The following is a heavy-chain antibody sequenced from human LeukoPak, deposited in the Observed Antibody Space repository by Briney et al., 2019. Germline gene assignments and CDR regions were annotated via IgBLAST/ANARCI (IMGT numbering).Heavy chain of an antibody. CDR1: GFSFGDYA. J-gene: IGHJ4*02. Sequence: PGGSLRLSCAASGFSFGDYAMSWFRQAPGKGLEWVGFIRNKAYGGTTEYAASVKGRFTVTRDDSKSIAYLQMSSLKTDDTAVYYCTPGRESSGYYSDYWGQGTLVTVSS. V-gene: IGHV3-49*03. CDR3: TPGRESSGYYSDY. CDR2: IRNKAYGGTT. D-gene: IGHD3-22*01.